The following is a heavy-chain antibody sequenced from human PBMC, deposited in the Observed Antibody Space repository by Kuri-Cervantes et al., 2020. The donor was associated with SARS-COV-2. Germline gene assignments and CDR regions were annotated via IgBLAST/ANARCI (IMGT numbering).Heavy chain of an antibody. CDR3: ARDSSGSGRTPGYAFDI. CDR1: GYTFTSYA. Sequence: ASVKVSCKASGYTFTSYAMHWVRQAPGQRLEWMGWINAGNGNTKYSQKFQGRVTITRDTSASTAYMELSSLRSEDTAVYYRARDSSGSGRTPGYAFDIWGQGTMVTVSS. CDR2: INAGNGNT. D-gene: IGHD3-10*01. V-gene: IGHV1-3*01. J-gene: IGHJ3*02.